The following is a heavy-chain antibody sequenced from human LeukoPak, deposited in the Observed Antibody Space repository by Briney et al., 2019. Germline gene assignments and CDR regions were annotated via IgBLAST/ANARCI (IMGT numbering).Heavy chain of an antibody. Sequence: PSATLSLTCAVYGGSFSGYYWSWIRQHPGKGLEWIGEINHSGSTNYNPSLKSRFTIPVDTSKNQFSLKLSSVTAADTAVYYCARARNRLRWFDPWGQGTLVTVSS. V-gene: IGHV4-34*01. CDR2: INHSGST. CDR3: ARARNRLRWFDP. J-gene: IGHJ5*02. D-gene: IGHD5/OR15-5a*01. CDR1: GGSFSGYY.